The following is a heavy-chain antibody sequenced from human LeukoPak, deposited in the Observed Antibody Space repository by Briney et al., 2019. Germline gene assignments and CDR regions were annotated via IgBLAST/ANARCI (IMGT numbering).Heavy chain of an antibody. Sequence: GGSLRLSCAASGFTFSSYSMNWVRQAPGKGLEWVSSISSSSSYIYYADSVKGRFTISRDNAKNSLYLQMNSLRAEDTSVYYCVAGDWGARDSFDLWGRGTMVTVSS. CDR3: VAGDWGARDSFDL. CDR2: ISSSSSYI. V-gene: IGHV3-21*01. D-gene: IGHD2-21*02. J-gene: IGHJ3*01. CDR1: GFTFSSYS.